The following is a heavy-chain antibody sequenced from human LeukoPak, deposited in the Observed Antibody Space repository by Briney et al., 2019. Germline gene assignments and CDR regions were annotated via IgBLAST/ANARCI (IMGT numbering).Heavy chain of an antibody. J-gene: IGHJ4*02. V-gene: IGHV3-30*18. D-gene: IGHD3-10*01. CDR2: ISSDGTYK. CDR3: GKAITMVRGVIISPDY. CDR1: GFNFNKYG. Sequence: GGSLRLSCGASGFNFNKYGMHWVRQAPGQGLEWVAVISSDGTYKYHADSVKGRFTISRDNSNNTLYLQMNSLRAEGTAVYYCGKAITMVRGVIISPDYWGQGTLVTVSS.